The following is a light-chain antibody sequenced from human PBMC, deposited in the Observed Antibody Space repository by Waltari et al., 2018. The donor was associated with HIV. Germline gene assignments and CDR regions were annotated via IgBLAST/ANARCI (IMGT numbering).Light chain of an antibody. CDR1: SLRNYY. V-gene: IGLV3-19*01. CDR3: NSRDSSGNRLVV. CDR2: GKN. J-gene: IGLJ2*01. Sequence: SSEVTQEPAVSVALGQTVRITCQGDSLRNYYPTWYQQKPGQAPVLVIYGKNTRPSGFPARFPCSTSGNTASLTITGAPAEDEADYYCNSRDSSGNRLVVFGGGTKLTVL.